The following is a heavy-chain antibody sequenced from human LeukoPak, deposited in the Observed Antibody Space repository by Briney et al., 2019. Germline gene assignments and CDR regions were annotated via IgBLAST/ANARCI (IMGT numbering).Heavy chain of an antibody. D-gene: IGHD3-22*01. J-gene: IGHJ1*01. CDR1: GFTFSNYD. V-gene: IGHV3-30-3*01. Sequence: PGTSLRLSCAASGFTFSNYDMHWVRQAPGKGLAWVAVISYDGSKKYYADSVKGRFTISKDDSENTLYLQMNSLRAEDTAVYYCATYSSLNRREFQYWGQGTLLTVSS. CDR2: ISYDGSKK. CDR3: ATYSSLNRREFQY.